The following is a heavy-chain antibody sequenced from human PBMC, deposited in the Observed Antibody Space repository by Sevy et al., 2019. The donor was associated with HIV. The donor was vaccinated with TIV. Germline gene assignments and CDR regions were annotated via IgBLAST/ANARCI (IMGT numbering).Heavy chain of an antibody. D-gene: IGHD3-3*01. J-gene: IGHJ5*02. CDR3: ARAQPPTYYDFWSGYYHFDP. Sequence: SETLSLTCTVSGGSISSYYWSWIRQPPGKGLEWIGYIYYSGSTTYNPSLKSRVTISVDTSKNQFSLKLSSVTAADTAVYYCARAQPPTYYDFWSGYYHFDPWGQGTLVTVSS. CDR2: IYYSGST. CDR1: GGSISSYY. V-gene: IGHV4-59*01.